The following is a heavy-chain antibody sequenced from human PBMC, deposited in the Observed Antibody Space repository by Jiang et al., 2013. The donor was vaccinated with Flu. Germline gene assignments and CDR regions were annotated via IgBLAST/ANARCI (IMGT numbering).Heavy chain of an antibody. J-gene: IGHJ4*02. CDR2: INHSGRT. V-gene: IGHV4-34*01. CDR3: ARLPEKRYDFWSVYYPEDY. Sequence: LEWIGEINHSGRTNYNPSLKGRVTISVDTSRNQFSLKLSSVTAADTAVYYCARLPEKRYDFWSVYYPEDYWGQGTLVTVSS. D-gene: IGHD3-3*01.